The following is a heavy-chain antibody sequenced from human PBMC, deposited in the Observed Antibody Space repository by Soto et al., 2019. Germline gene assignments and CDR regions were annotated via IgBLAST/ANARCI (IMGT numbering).Heavy chain of an antibody. V-gene: IGHV1-46*01. CDR1: GYAFTSYY. D-gene: IGHD5-18*01. J-gene: IGHJ4*02. CDR3: ARGGARYIYGYLDY. Sequence: EGSVKVSCKASGYAFTSYYMHWVRQVPGQGLEWMGIINPSGGSTSYAQKFQGRVTMTRDTSTSTVYMELSSLRSEATAVYYCARGGARYIYGYLDYWGQGTLVTVSS. CDR2: INPSGGST.